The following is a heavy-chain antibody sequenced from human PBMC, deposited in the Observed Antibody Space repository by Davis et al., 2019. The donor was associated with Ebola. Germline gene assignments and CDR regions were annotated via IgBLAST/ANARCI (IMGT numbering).Heavy chain of an antibody. V-gene: IGHV1-18*01. Sequence: AASVKVSCKASGYTFTSYGISWVRQAPGQGLEWMEWISAYNGNTNYAQKLQGRVTMTTDTSTSTAYMELRSLRSDDTAVYYCARGYCSGGSCYSPDYWGQGTLVTVSS. D-gene: IGHD2-15*01. CDR1: GYTFTSYG. J-gene: IGHJ4*02. CDR3: ARGYCSGGSCYSPDY. CDR2: ISAYNGNT.